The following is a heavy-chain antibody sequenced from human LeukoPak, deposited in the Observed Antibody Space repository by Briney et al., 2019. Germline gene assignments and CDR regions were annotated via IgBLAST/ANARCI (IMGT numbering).Heavy chain of an antibody. D-gene: IGHD3-10*01. CDR2: ISGNGATT. J-gene: IGHJ3*01. CDR1: GFTFDDYS. V-gene: IGHV3-43*01. CDR3: AKGVDFYASGSLFSPFYV. Sequence: PGGSLRLSCSASGFTFDDYSMHWVRQVPGRGLEWVSLISGNGATTYYADSVKGRFTVFRDNGKNTVDLQMDSLRGDDSALYYCAKGVDFYASGSLFSPFYVWGQGTTVTVSS.